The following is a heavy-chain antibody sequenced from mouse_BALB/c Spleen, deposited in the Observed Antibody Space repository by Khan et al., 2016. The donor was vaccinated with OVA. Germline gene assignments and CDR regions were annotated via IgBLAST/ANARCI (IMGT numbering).Heavy chain of an antibody. V-gene: IGHV3-2*02. CDR1: GYSITSGYG. CDR2: ISYSGST. Sequence: EVQLQESGPGLVKPSQSLSLTCTVTGYSITSGYGWNWIRQFPGNKLEWMGYISYSGSTNYNPSRTSRISITRDTSKNQFFLQLNSVTTEDTATYYCARTARIKYWGQGTTLTVSS. J-gene: IGHJ2*01. CDR3: ARTARIKY. D-gene: IGHD1-2*01.